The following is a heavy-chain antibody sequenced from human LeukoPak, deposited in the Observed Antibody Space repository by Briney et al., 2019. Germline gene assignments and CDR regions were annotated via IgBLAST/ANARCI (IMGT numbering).Heavy chain of an antibody. J-gene: IGHJ4*02. CDR3: AGEAGWGYSSGWRELDY. V-gene: IGHV3-11*01. D-gene: IGHD6-19*01. Sequence: GGSLRLSCAASGFTFSDYYMSWIRQAPGKGLEWVSYISSSGSTIYYADSVKGRFTISRDNAKNSLYLQMNSLRAEDTAVYYCAGEAGWGYSSGWRELDYWGQGTLVTVSS. CDR1: GFTFSDYY. CDR2: ISSSGSTI.